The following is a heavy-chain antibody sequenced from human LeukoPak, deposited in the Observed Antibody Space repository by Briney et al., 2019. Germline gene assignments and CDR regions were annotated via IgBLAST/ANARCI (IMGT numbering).Heavy chain of an antibody. CDR3: ARLRQWLVSYFDY. Sequence: SETLSLTCAVSGYSISSGYYWGWIRQPPGKGLEWIGSIYHSGSTYYNPSLKSRVTISVDTSKNQFSLKLSSVTAADTAVYYCARLRQWLVSYFDYWGRGTLVTVSS. V-gene: IGHV4-38-2*01. CDR1: GYSISSGYY. J-gene: IGHJ4*02. D-gene: IGHD6-19*01. CDR2: IYHSGST.